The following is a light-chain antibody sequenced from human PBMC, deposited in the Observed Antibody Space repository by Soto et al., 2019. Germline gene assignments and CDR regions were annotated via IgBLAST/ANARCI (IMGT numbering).Light chain of an antibody. CDR2: KAS. J-gene: IGKJ4*01. CDR3: QQYNSYSVLAT. V-gene: IGKV1-5*03. Sequence: DIQMTQSPSTLSASVGDRVTITCRASQSISSWLAWYQQKPGKAPKLLIYKASSLESGVQSRFSGSRSGTEFTLTVSSLQPDDFATYYCQQYNSYSVLATFGGGTKVEIK. CDR1: QSISSW.